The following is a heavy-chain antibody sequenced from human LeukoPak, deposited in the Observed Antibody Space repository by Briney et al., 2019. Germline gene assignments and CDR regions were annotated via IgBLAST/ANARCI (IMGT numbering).Heavy chain of an antibody. V-gene: IGHV4-34*01. J-gene: IGHJ4*02. CDR2: INHSGST. Sequence: SESLSLTCAVYGGSFRGYYWSWIRQPPGKGLEWIGEINHSGSTNYNPSLKSRVTISVDTSKNQFSLKLSSVTAADTAVYYCARTNGSGSPSFDYWGQGTLVTVSS. D-gene: IGHD3-10*01. CDR1: GGSFRGYY. CDR3: ARTNGSGSPSFDY.